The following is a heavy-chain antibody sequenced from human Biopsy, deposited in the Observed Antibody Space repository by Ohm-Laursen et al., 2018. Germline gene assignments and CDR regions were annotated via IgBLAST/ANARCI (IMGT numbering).Heavy chain of an antibody. V-gene: IGHV4-39*01. CDR3: ARHPTGFWFDP. Sequence: SETLSLTYTVSGGSISSSTTYYWAWPRQPPGKGLEWIGSIYNTETTFYNPSLKSRVTISVDTSTNQFSLKVSSVTAADTALYFCARHPTGFWFDPWGHGTLVTVSS. CDR1: GGSISSSTTYY. CDR2: IYNTETT. J-gene: IGHJ5*02.